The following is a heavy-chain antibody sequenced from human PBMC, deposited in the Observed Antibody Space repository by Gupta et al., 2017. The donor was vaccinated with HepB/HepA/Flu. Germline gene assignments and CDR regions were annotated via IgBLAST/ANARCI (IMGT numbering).Heavy chain of an antibody. Sequence: QVQLVQSGAEVKKPGASVKVSCKASGYTFTGYYMHWVRQAPGQGLEWMGWINPNSGGTNYAQKFQGRVTMTRDTSISTAYMELSRLRSDDTAVYYCARSKTSITSWGRIVDAFDIWGQGTMVTVSS. J-gene: IGHJ3*02. V-gene: IGHV1-2*02. D-gene: IGHD2-2*01. CDR3: ARSKTSITSWGRIVDAFDI. CDR2: INPNSGGT. CDR1: GYTFTGYY.